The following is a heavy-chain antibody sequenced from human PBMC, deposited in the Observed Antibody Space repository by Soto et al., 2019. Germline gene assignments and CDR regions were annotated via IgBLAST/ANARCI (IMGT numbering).Heavy chain of an antibody. V-gene: IGHV4-31*02. CDR2: IYYSGST. D-gene: IGHD3-10*01. CDR1: GGSISRGGYY. Sequence: SETLSLTWTGSGGSISRGGYYGCWIRQRPGKGLEWIGYIYYSGSTYYNPSLKSRVTISVDTSKNQFSLKLSSVTAADTAVYYCARRYGSNVPYWAQGTLVTVS. J-gene: IGHJ1*01. CDR3: ARRYGSNVPY.